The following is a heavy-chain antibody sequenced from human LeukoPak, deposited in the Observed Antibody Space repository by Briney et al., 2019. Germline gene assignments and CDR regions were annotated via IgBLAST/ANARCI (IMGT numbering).Heavy chain of an antibody. D-gene: IGHD2-15*01. J-gene: IGHJ4*02. V-gene: IGHV3-23*01. CDR1: GFTLSSYA. CDR2: ISDTGNT. Sequence: GGSLRLSCAASGFTLSSYALSWVRQAPGKGLEWVSAISDTGNTYHADSVKGRFTISRDGSKNTLFLQMNRLRPEDAAVYYCAKAPVTTCRGAFCYPFDYWGLGTLVTVSS. CDR3: AKAPVTTCRGAFCYPFDY.